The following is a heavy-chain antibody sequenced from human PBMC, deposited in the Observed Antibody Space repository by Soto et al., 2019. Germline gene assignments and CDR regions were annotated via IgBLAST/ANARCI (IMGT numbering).Heavy chain of an antibody. CDR1: GGSISSGGYS. CDR3: ARGHDANND. D-gene: IGHD2-8*01. J-gene: IGHJ4*02. CDR2: IYHSGST. Sequence: VQLRESGSGLVKPSQTLSLTCAVSGGSISSGGYSWSWIRQPPGKGLEWIGYIYHSGSTYYNPSLKSRVTISMDTSKNQFSLKLNSVTAADTAVYYCARGHDANNDWGQGTLVTVSS. V-gene: IGHV4-30-2*01.